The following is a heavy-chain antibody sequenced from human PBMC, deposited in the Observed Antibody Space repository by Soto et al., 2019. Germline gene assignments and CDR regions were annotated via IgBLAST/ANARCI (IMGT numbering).Heavy chain of an antibody. CDR2: FDPEDGET. D-gene: IGHD3-22*01. CDR1: GYTLTELS. Sequence: QVQLVQSGAEVKKPGASVKVSCKVSGYTLTELSMHWVRQAPGKGLEWMGGFDPEDGETIYAQKFQGRVTMTEDKSTDTAYMELSSLRSEDTAVYYCATAGYYYDSSGYHNWFDPWGQGTLVTVSS. V-gene: IGHV1-24*01. J-gene: IGHJ5*02. CDR3: ATAGYYYDSSGYHNWFDP.